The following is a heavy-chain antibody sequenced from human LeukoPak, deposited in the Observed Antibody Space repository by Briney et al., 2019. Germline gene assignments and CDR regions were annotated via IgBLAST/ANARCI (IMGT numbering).Heavy chain of an antibody. CDR1: GFTFSNFG. CDR2: ISRSGSAI. J-gene: IGHJ6*04. CDR3: ANLVV. V-gene: IGHV3-48*03. Sequence: GGSLRLSCVASGFTFSNFGVNWVRQAPGKGLEWVSYISRSGSAIYYADSVKGRFTISRDNAKNSLYLQMNSLRAEDTALYYCANLVVWGKGTTVTISS.